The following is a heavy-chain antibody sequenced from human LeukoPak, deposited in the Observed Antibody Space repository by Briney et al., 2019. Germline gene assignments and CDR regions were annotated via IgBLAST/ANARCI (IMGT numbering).Heavy chain of an antibody. CDR2: IYYSGST. V-gene: IGHV4-59*01. CDR1: GGSISSYY. Sequence: PSETLSLTCTVSGGSISSYYWSWIRHPPGKGLEWIGYIYYSGSTNYNPSLKSRVTISVDTSKNQFSLKLSSVTAADTAVYYCARGLTTVTTWGAFDIWGQGTMVTVSS. D-gene: IGHD4-17*01. CDR3: ARGLTTVTTWGAFDI. J-gene: IGHJ3*02.